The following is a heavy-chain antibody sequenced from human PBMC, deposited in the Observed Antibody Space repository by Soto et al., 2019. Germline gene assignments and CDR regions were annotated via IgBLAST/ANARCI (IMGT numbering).Heavy chain of an antibody. J-gene: IGHJ4*02. Sequence: GGSLRLSCAASGFTFSSYSMNWVRQAPGKGLEWVSSISSSSSYIYYADSVKGRFTISRDNAKNSLYLQMNSLRAEDTAVYYCARDLLGYCSGGSCYRAFDYWGQGTLVTVSS. CDR2: ISSSSSYI. CDR1: GFTFSSYS. D-gene: IGHD2-15*01. CDR3: ARDLLGYCSGGSCYRAFDY. V-gene: IGHV3-21*01.